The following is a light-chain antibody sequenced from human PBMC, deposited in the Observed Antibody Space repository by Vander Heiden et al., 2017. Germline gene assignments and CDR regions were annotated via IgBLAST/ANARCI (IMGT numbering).Light chain of an antibody. CDR2: WAS. CDR3: QQYYSTPAWT. Sequence: DIVMTQSPDSLAVSLGERATMNRKSSQSVLYSSNNKNYLAWYQQKPGQPPKLLMYWASTRESGVPDRFSGSGSGTDFTLTISSLQAEDVAVYYCQQYYSTPAWTFGQGTKVEIK. CDR1: QSVLYSSNNKNY. J-gene: IGKJ1*01. V-gene: IGKV4-1*01.